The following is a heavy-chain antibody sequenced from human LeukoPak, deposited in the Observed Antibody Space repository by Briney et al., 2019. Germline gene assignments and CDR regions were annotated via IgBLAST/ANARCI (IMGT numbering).Heavy chain of an antibody. D-gene: IGHD6-13*01. CDR1: GFTFDDYV. CDR3: ARDGFSSSWGLAY. CDR2: ISWNSGTI. Sequence: GGSLRLSCAASGFTFDDYVMNWVRQAPGKGLEWVSGISWNSGTIGYADSVKGRFTISRDNAKNSLYLQMNSLRAEDTAVYYCARDGFSSSWGLAYWGQGTLVTVSS. J-gene: IGHJ4*02. V-gene: IGHV3-9*01.